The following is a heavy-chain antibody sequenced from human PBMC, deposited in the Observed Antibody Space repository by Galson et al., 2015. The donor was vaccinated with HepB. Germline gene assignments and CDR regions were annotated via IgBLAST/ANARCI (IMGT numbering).Heavy chain of an antibody. J-gene: IGHJ5*02. CDR2: TYYRSKWYN. Sequence: CAISGDSVSSNSAGWNSIRQSPSRGLEWLGRTYYRSKWYNDYAVSVKSRITVNPDTSKNQFSLQLNSVTPEDTAVYYCARDGVTMIQGVIPRWFDPWGQGTLVTVSS. CDR3: ARDGVTMIQGVIPRWFDP. D-gene: IGHD3-10*01. CDR1: GDSVSSNSAG. V-gene: IGHV6-1*01.